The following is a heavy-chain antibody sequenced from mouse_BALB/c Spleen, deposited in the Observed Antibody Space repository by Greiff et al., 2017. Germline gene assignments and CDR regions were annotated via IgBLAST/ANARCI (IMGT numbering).Heavy chain of an antibody. D-gene: IGHD2-1*01. Sequence: LQQSGAELVKPGASVKLSCTASGFNIKDTYMHWVKQRPEQGLEWIGRIDPANGNTKYDPKFQGKATITADTSSNTAYLQLSSLTSEDTAVYYCANYGNYEGFAYWGQGTLVTVSA. CDR1: GFNIKDTY. J-gene: IGHJ3*01. V-gene: IGHV14-3*02. CDR2: IDPANGNT. CDR3: ANYGNYEGFAY.